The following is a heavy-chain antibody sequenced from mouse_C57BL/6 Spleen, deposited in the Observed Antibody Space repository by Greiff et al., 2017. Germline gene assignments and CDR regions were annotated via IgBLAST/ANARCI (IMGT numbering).Heavy chain of an antibody. D-gene: IGHD4-1*01. CDR1: GFTFSSYG. J-gene: IGHJ2*01. CDR2: ISSGGSYT. V-gene: IGHV5-6*02. Sequence: EVNVVESGGDLVKPEASVKLSCAASGFTFSSYGMSWVRQTPDKRLEWVATISSGGSYTYYPDSVKGRFTVSRDDAKNTLYLQRSSLKSEDTAMYYCGRRRGLGRGDYFDYWGQGTTLTVSS. CDR3: GRRRGLGRGDYFDY.